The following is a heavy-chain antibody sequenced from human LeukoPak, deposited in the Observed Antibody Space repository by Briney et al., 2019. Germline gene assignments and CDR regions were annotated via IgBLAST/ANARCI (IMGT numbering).Heavy chain of an antibody. CDR3: ARVTYYYDSSGYYYFPDY. CDR1: GGSISSSSYY. D-gene: IGHD3-22*01. J-gene: IGHJ4*02. CDR2: IYYSGST. Sequence: SETLSLTCTVSGGSISSSSYYWGWIRQPPGKGLEWIGSIYYSGSTYYNPSLKSRVTISVDTSKNQFSLKLSSVTAADTAVYYCARVTYYYDSSGYYYFPDYWGQGTLVTVPS. V-gene: IGHV4-39*07.